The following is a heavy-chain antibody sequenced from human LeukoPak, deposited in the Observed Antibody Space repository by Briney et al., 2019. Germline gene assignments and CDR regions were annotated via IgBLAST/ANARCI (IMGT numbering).Heavy chain of an antibody. J-gene: IGHJ4*02. CDR2: ISGSGGST. CDR3: ASDSAYCSGGSCYPGYFDY. Sequence: PGGSLRLSCAASGFTFSSYAMSWVRQAPGKGLEWVSAISGSGGSTYYADSVKGRFTISRDNSKNTLYLQMNSLPEDTAVYYCASDSAYCSGGSCYPGYFDYWGQGTLVTVSS. V-gene: IGHV3-23*01. CDR1: GFTFSSYA. D-gene: IGHD2-15*01.